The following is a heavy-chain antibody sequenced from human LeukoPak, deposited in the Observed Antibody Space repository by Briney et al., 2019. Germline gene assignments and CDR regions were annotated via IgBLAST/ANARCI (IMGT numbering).Heavy chain of an antibody. Sequence: SETLSLTCTVSGGSISSYYWSWIRQPAGKELAWIVRIYTSGSTNYNPSLKSRVTISVDKSKNQFSLKLSSVTAADTAVYYCAINRAVYGPAEYFQHWGQGTLVTVSS. D-gene: IGHD1-14*01. J-gene: IGHJ1*01. V-gene: IGHV4-4*07. CDR1: GGSISSYY. CDR2: IYTSGST. CDR3: AINRAVYGPAEYFQH.